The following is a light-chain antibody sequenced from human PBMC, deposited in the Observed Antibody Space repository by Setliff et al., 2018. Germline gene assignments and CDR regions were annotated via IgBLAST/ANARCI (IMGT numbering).Light chain of an antibody. J-gene: IGLJ1*01. Sequence: SALTQPASVSGSPGQSITTSCSGTSSDVGAYDLVSWYKQHPGKAPKLIISDVSNRPSGVSNRFSGSKSGNTASLTISGLQAEDEADYYCSAYTSSSTYVFGTGTKVTVL. CDR2: DVS. CDR3: SAYTSSSTYV. V-gene: IGLV2-14*03. CDR1: SSDVGAYDL.